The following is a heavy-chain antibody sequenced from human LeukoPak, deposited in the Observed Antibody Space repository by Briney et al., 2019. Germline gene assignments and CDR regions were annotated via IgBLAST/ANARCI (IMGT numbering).Heavy chain of an antibody. D-gene: IGHD3-22*01. Sequence: SQTLSLTCAVSGGSISSGGYSWSWIRQPPGKGLEWIGYIYHSGSTYYNPSLKSRVTISVDRSKNQFSLKLSSVTAADTAVYYCARGAFHYYDSSGYYGDYFDYWGQGTLVTVSS. CDR2: IYHSGST. CDR3: ARGAFHYYDSSGYYGDYFDY. CDR1: GGSISSGGYS. J-gene: IGHJ4*02. V-gene: IGHV4-30-2*01.